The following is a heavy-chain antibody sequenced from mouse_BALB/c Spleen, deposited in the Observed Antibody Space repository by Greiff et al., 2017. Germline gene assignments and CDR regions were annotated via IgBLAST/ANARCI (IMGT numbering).Heavy chain of an antibody. Sequence: EVKLVESGGGLVQPGGSLKLSCAASGFTFSSYTMSWVRQTPEKRLEWVAYISNGGGSTYYPDTVKGRFTISRDNAKNTLYLQMSSLKSEDTAMYYYARHRGYYYWYFDVWGAGTTVTVSS. CDR2: ISNGGGST. J-gene: IGHJ1*01. D-gene: IGHD2-3*01. CDR1: GFTFSSYT. CDR3: ARHRGYYYWYFDV. V-gene: IGHV5-12-2*01.